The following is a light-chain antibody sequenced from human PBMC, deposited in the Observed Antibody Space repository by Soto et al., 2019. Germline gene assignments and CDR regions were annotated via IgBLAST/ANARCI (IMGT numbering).Light chain of an antibody. V-gene: IGKV1-39*01. Sequence: DIQMTQSPSSMSASVGDRVTITCRASQSIGTYLNWYHHKPGKAPNLLIYAATTLQTGVPSRFSGSGFGTDFTLTISSVQPEDFATYYCQQTYRVPDTFGQGTKLEI. CDR1: QSIGTY. CDR3: QQTYRVPDT. J-gene: IGKJ2*01. CDR2: AAT.